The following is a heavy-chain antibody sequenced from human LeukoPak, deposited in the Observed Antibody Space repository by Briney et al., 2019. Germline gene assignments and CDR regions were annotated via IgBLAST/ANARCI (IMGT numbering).Heavy chain of an antibody. CDR2: IGKKADGGTP. CDR1: GFTFRDYT. J-gene: IGHJ4*02. D-gene: IGHD1-26*01. CDR3: TTDPPTRY. V-gene: IGHV3-49*03. Sequence: PGGSLRLSCTGSGFTFRDYTMTWIRQAPGKGLEWVSFIGKKADGGTPEYAASVKGRFTISRDDSKSIAYLQMNSLKTDDTAVYYCTTDPPTRYWGQGTLVSVSS.